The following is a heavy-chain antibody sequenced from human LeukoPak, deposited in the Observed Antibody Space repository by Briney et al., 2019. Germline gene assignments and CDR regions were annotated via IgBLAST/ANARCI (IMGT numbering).Heavy chain of an antibody. CDR3: ASTAYDFWSGYYYYYMDV. V-gene: IGHV4-39*07. Sequence: SETLSLTCTVSGGPISSSSYYWGWIRQPPGKGLEWIGSIYYSGSTYYNPSLKSRVTISVDTSKNQFSLKLSSVTAADTAVYYCASTAYDFWSGYYYYYMDVWGKGTTVTVSS. CDR2: IYYSGST. D-gene: IGHD3-3*01. CDR1: GGPISSSSYY. J-gene: IGHJ6*03.